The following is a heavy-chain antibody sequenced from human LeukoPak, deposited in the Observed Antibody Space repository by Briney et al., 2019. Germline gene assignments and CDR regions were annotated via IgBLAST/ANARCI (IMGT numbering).Heavy chain of an antibody. Sequence: GGSLRLSCAASGFTFSNYGMSWVRQAPGKGLEWVSDINWNGGSTGYADSVKGRFTISRDNAKNSLYLQMNSLRAEDTALYYCAGGGGWYWGQGTLVTVSS. V-gene: IGHV3-20*04. CDR3: AGGGGWY. CDR1: GFTFSNYG. D-gene: IGHD2-15*01. CDR2: INWNGGST. J-gene: IGHJ4*02.